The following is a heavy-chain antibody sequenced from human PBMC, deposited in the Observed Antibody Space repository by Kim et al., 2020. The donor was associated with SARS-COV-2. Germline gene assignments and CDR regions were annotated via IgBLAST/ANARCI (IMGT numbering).Heavy chain of an antibody. D-gene: IGHD2-2*01. J-gene: IGHJ6*02. Sequence: ASVKVSCKVSGYTLTELSMHWVRQAPGKGLEWMGGFDPEDGETIYAQKFQGRVTMTEDTSTDTAYMELSSLRSEDTAVYYSATGQTIVVVPAAIRSYYYYCGMDFWRQGTTVTVSS. V-gene: IGHV1-24*01. CDR2: FDPEDGET. CDR1: GYTLTELS. CDR3: ATGQTIVVVPAAIRSYYYYCGMDF.